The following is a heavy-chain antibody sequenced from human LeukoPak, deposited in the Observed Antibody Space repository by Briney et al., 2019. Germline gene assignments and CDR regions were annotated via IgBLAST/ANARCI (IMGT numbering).Heavy chain of an antibody. D-gene: IGHD3-10*01. CDR3: ATVTITMVRGVRYGMDV. Sequence: ASVKVSCKVSGYTLTELSMHWVRQAPGKGLEWMGGFDPEDGETIYAQKFQGRVTMTEDTSTDTAYTELSSLRSEDTAVYYRATVTITMVRGVRYGMDVWGKGTTVTVSS. J-gene: IGHJ6*04. V-gene: IGHV1-24*01. CDR2: FDPEDGET. CDR1: GYTLTELS.